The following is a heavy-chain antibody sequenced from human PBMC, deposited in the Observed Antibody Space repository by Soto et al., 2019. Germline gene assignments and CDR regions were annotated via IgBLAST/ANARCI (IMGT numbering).Heavy chain of an antibody. V-gene: IGHV4-59*07. D-gene: IGHD6-13*01. CDR2: IYYRGST. CDR1: GGSISGYY. J-gene: IGHJ6*02. CDR3: ARQQLLPFYYALDV. Sequence: PSDTLSLTCNVSGGSISGYYWSWIRQPPGKGLEYIGYIYYRGSTNYNPSLESRVTMSVDTSRNQFSLKVNSVTAADTAVYYCARQQLLPFYYALDVWGQGTTVT.